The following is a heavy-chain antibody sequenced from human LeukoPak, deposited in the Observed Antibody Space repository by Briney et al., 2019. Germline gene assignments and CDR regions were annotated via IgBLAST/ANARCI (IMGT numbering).Heavy chain of an antibody. D-gene: IGHD7-27*01. Sequence: ASVKVSCKVSGYTLTELSMHWVRQAPGKGLEWMGGFDPEDGETIYAQKFQGRVTMTRDTSITTAYMELSRLKSDDTAVYYCARATQLGTGIDYWGQGTLVTVSS. CDR3: ARATQLGTGIDY. V-gene: IGHV1-24*01. CDR2: FDPEDGET. CDR1: GYTLTELS. J-gene: IGHJ4*02.